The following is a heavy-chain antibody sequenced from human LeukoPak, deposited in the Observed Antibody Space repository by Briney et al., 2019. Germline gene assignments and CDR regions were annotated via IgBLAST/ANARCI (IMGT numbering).Heavy chain of an antibody. V-gene: IGHV3-66*01. D-gene: IGHD1-26*01. CDR1: GFTVSSNY. Sequence: GGSLRLSRAVSGFTVSSNYTSSVRQAPGKGLEWVSIIYSGDSTFYADSVKGRFSISRDNSNTLYLQMNSLRAEDTAVYYCARGEVFDYWGQGTLVTVSS. CDR2: IYSGDST. CDR3: ARGEVFDY. J-gene: IGHJ4*02.